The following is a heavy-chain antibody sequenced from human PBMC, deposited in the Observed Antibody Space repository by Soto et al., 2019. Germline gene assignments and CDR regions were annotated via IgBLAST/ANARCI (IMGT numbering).Heavy chain of an antibody. D-gene: IGHD2-8*02. Sequence: QVQLVQSGAEVKKPGASVKVSCKATGYTFTNFGISWVRQAPGQGLEWMGWISGYNGDTIYAQNLQGRVIMTTDTLTTTAYMELRSLRSDDTAVYYCARDGDCTGGDCYASWGQGPRVTVSS. CDR1: GYTFTNFG. CDR2: ISGYNGDT. CDR3: ARDGDCTGGDCYAS. V-gene: IGHV1-18*01. J-gene: IGHJ5*01.